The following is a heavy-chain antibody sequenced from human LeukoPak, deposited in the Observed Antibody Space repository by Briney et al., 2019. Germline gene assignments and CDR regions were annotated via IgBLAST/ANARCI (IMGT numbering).Heavy chain of an antibody. D-gene: IGHD1-1*01. Sequence: PGGSPRLSCAASGFTFSSYGMHWVRQAPGKGLEWVAVISYDGSNKYYADSVKGRFTISRDNSKNTLYLQMNSLRAEDTAVYYCAMRTWNYWGQGTLVTVSS. V-gene: IGHV3-30*03. CDR2: ISYDGSNK. CDR3: AMRTWNY. CDR1: GFTFSSYG. J-gene: IGHJ4*02.